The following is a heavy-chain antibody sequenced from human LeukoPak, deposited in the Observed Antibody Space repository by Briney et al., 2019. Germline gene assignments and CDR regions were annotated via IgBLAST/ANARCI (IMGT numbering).Heavy chain of an antibody. CDR3: ARARQQLVWFDS. CDR1: GASISSSGYT. J-gene: IGHJ5*01. V-gene: IGHV4-30-2*01. D-gene: IGHD6-13*01. CDR2: IFHSGNT. Sequence: SQTLSLTCAVSGASISSSGYTWSWIRQPPGKGLEWIGYIFHSGNTYYNPSLKTRVTISIDRSKNHFSLKPTFVSAADTAVYYCARARQQLVWFDSWGQGTLVTGSS.